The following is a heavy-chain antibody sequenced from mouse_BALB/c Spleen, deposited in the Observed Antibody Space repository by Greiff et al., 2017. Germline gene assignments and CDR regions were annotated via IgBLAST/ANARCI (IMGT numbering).Heavy chain of an antibody. CDR3: ARGSTMITTRYFDY. V-gene: IGHV5-6-5*01. CDR1: GFTFSSYA. D-gene: IGHD2-4*01. CDR2: ISSGGST. Sequence: DVMLVESGGGLVKPGGSLKLSCAASGFTFSSYAMSWVRQTPEKRLEWVASISSGGSTYYPDSVKGRFTISRDNARNILYLQMSSLRSEDTAMYYCARGSTMITTRYFDYWGQGTTLTVSS. J-gene: IGHJ2*01.